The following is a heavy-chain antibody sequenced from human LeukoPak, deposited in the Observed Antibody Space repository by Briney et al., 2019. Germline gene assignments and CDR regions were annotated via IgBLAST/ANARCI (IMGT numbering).Heavy chain of an antibody. J-gene: IGHJ6*02. CDR2: IHHSGST. CDR3: ARGRDGSGPPYYYNMDV. CDR1: VGSISSSNW. D-gene: IGHD6-19*01. Sequence: PSETLSLTCVVSVGSISSSNWWTWVRQPPAKVPESIGEIHHSGSTNYNPPLKSRLTISVDQSKNQFSLNLNSVTAADTAVYYCARGRDGSGPPYYYNMDVWGQGTTVTVSS. V-gene: IGHV4-4*02.